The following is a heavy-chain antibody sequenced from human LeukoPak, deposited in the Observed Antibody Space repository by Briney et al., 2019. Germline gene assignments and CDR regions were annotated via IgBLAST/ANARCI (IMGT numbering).Heavy chain of an antibody. Sequence: ASVKVSCKASGGTVSRYAISWVRQAPGQGLEWMGGIIPIFGTANYAQKFQGRVTITADESTGTAYMELSSPKSEDTAVYYCARDRPGRYCSSISCYSASPFDPWGQGTLVTVSS. D-gene: IGHD2-2*02. CDR1: GGTVSRYA. CDR3: ARDRPGRYCSSISCYSASPFDP. CDR2: IIPIFGTA. V-gene: IGHV1-69*13. J-gene: IGHJ5*02.